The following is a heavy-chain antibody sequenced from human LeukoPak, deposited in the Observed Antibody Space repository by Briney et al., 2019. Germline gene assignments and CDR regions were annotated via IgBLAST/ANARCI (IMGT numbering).Heavy chain of an antibody. CDR1: GFTFSSYW. J-gene: IGHJ4*02. Sequence: PGGSLRLSCAASGFTFSSYWMSWVRQAPGKGLEWVANIKQDGSEKYCVDSVKGRFTISRDNAKNSLYLQMNSLRAEDTAVYFCARDYVGSSPFDYWGQGTLVTVSS. CDR3: ARDYVGSSPFDY. CDR2: IKQDGSEK. V-gene: IGHV3-7*01. D-gene: IGHD4-23*01.